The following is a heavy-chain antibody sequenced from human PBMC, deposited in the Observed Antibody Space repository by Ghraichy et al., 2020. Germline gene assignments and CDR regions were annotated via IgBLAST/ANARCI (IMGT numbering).Heavy chain of an antibody. D-gene: IGHD2-15*01. J-gene: IGHJ4*02. CDR1: GFRFRDYW. CDR3: ARAGVVVAATFSM. Sequence: LSLTCVASGFRFRDYWMSWVRQAPGKGLEWVASIKEDGTEKYYVDAVKGRFSLSRDNAKNSLYVQLNSLRTEDTAVYYCARAGVVVAATFSMWGQGTLVTVSS. CDR2: IKEDGTEK. V-gene: IGHV3-7*01.